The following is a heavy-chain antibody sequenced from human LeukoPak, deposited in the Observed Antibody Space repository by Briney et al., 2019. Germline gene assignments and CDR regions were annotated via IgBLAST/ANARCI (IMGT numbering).Heavy chain of an antibody. CDR1: GFTFGSYA. J-gene: IGHJ4*02. V-gene: IGHV3-23*01. CDR3: APGGVGGWYYFDY. D-gene: IGHD6-19*01. Sequence: HPGGSLRLSCAASGFTFGSYAMSWVRQAPGKGLEWVSAISGSGGSTYYADSVKGRFTISRDNSKNTLYLQMNSLRAEDTAVYYCAPGGVGGWYYFDYWGQGTLVTVSS. CDR2: ISGSGGST.